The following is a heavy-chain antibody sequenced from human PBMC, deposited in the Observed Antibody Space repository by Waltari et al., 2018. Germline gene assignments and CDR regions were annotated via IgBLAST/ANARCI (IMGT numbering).Heavy chain of an antibody. J-gene: IGHJ4*02. CDR2: IKIKTDGGTT. CDR1: GFTFSNAW. CDR3: TTDGGWELDY. Sequence: EVQLVESGGGLVKPGGSLRLSCAASGFTFSNAWMSWVRQAPGKGLEWVGRIKIKTDGGTTDYAAPVKGRFTISRDDSKNTLYLQMNSLKTEDTAVYYCTTDGGWELDYWGQGTLVTVSS. D-gene: IGHD1-26*01. V-gene: IGHV3-15*01.